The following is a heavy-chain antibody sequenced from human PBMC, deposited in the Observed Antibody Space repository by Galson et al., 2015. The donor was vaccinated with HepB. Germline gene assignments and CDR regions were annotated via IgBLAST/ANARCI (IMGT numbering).Heavy chain of an antibody. CDR3: ARDLLSSSWWGNYGMDV. J-gene: IGHJ6*02. Sequence: SLRLSCAASGFTFSSYWMSWVRQAPGKGLEWVANIKQDGSEKYYVDSVKGRFTISRDNAKNSLYLQMNSLRAEDTAVYYCARDLLSSSWWGNYGMDVWGQGTTVTVSS. V-gene: IGHV3-7*03. CDR1: GFTFSSYW. D-gene: IGHD6-13*01. CDR2: IKQDGSEK.